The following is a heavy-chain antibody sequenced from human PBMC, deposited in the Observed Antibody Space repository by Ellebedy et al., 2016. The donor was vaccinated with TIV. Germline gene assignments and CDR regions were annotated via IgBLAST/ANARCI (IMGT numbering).Heavy chain of an antibody. J-gene: IGHJ6*02. CDR1: GFTFSSYW. CDR2: ISRDGSDT. CDR3: ARDTGGGYYYYYGVDV. V-gene: IGHV3-74*01. D-gene: IGHD3-16*01. Sequence: GGSLRLSCAASGFTFSSYWMHWVRQAPGKGLEWLSYISRDGSDTRYADSVKGRFTISRDNAKKTLFLELNSLRAEDTAVYYCARDTGGGYYYYYGVDVWGQGTTVTVSS.